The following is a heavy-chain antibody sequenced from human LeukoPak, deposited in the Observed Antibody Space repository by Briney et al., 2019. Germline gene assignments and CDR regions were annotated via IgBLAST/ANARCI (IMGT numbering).Heavy chain of an antibody. CDR2: MNPNSGNT. D-gene: IGHD6-13*01. J-gene: IGHJ4*02. CDR1: GYTFTRYD. CDR3: ARRAAAGTALDY. V-gene: IGHV1-8*03. Sequence: APMKVSCKASGYTFTRYDINWVRQATGQGLEWMGWMNPNSGNTGYAQKFQGRVTITRNTSINTAYMELSSLRSEDTAVYYCARRAAAGTALDYWGQGTLVTVSS.